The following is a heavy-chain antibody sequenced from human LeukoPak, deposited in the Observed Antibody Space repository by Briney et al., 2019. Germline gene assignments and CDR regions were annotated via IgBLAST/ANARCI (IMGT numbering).Heavy chain of an antibody. CDR3: AKDARVSYFDY. J-gene: IGHJ4*02. D-gene: IGHD3-22*01. CDR1: GSTFNTYA. Sequence: SGGSLRLSCAASGSTFNTYAMSWVRQAPGKGPDWVSAISGSGASTYYADSVKGRFTISRDNSKNTLYLQMNSLRAEDTAVYYCAKDARVSYFDYWGQGTLVTVFS. CDR2: ISGSGAST. V-gene: IGHV3-23*01.